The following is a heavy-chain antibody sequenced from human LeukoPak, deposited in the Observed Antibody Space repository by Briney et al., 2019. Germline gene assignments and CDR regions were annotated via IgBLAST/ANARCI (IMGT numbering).Heavy chain of an antibody. CDR2: IYSGGST. Sequence: GGSLRLSCAASGFSVSSNYMSWVRQAPGKGLECVSVIYSGGSTYYADSVKGRFTISRDNSKNTLYLQMNSLRAEDTAVYYCVRDFHRRLYDTNYYFYWGQGTLVTVSS. CDR3: VRDFHRRLYDTNYYFY. V-gene: IGHV3-66*01. D-gene: IGHD3-22*01. CDR1: GFSVSSNY. J-gene: IGHJ4*02.